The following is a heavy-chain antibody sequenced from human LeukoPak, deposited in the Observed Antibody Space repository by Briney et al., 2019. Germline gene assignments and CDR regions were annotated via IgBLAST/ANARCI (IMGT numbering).Heavy chain of an antibody. J-gene: IGHJ6*02. V-gene: IGHV3-74*01. Sequence: GSLRLSCVASGVTFSSYWMHWVRQDPRKGLVWVSRISGDGRNINYADSVRGRFTISRDNAKNTLYLQMNTLRVEDTAVYYCTRDLMDYDVSTGLHHYYMDVWGQGTTVTVSS. D-gene: IGHD3-9*01. CDR1: GVTFSSYW. CDR3: TRDLMDYDVSTGLHHYYMDV. CDR2: ISGDGRNI.